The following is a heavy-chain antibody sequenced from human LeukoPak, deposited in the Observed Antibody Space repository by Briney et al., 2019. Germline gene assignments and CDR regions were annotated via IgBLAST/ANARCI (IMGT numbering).Heavy chain of an antibody. J-gene: IGHJ4*02. CDR2: VSYSGST. V-gene: IGHV4-61*03. CDR3: ARGSQTPDAGY. CDR1: DDSIRGSVYF. Sequence: SETLSLTCTVSDDSIRGSVYFWSWIRQPPGKGLEWIGYVSYSGSTDYSPSLKGRVAISIDMSKNHFSLKLTSVSAADTAIYYCARGSQTPDAGYWGPGILVTVSS. D-gene: IGHD6-13*01.